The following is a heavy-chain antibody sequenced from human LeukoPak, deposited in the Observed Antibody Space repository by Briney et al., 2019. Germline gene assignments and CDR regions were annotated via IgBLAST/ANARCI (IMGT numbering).Heavy chain of an antibody. V-gene: IGHV4-59*01. D-gene: IGHD3-10*01. CDR3: ARDKVRGVLFDY. CDR2: IYYSGST. J-gene: IGHJ4*02. Sequence: SETLSLTCTVSGGSISSYYWSWIRQPPGKGLEWIGYIYYSGSTNYNPSLKSRVTISVDTSKNQFSLKLSSVTAADTAVYYCARDKVRGVLFDYWGQGTLVTVSS. CDR1: GGSISSYY.